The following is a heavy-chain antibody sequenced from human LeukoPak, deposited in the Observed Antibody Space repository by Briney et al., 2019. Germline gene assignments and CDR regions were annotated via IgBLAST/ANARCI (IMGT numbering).Heavy chain of an antibody. V-gene: IGHV4-30-2*01. Sequence: SQTLSLTCAVSGGSISSGGYSWSWIRRPPGKGLEWIGYIYHSGSTYYNPSLKSRVTISVDRSKNQFSLKLSSVTAADTAVYYCARGLRGYSYGSFDYWGQGTLVTVSS. CDR1: GGSISSGGYS. CDR3: ARGLRGYSYGSFDY. J-gene: IGHJ4*02. D-gene: IGHD5-18*01. CDR2: IYHSGST.